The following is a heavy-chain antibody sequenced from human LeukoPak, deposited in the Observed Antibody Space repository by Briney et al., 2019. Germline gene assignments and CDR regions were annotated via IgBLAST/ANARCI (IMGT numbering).Heavy chain of an antibody. CDR2: MSYDGNNK. J-gene: IGHJ4*02. CDR3: AREYFSGSGSYYNGY. CDR1: GFTFSSHS. V-gene: IGHV3-30*03. Sequence: PGGSLRLSCAASGFTFSSHSMHWVRQAPGKGLEWVAVMSYDGNNKYYADSVKSRFTISRDNSKNTLYLQMNSLRAEDTAVYYCAREYFSGSGSYYNGYWGQGALVTVSS. D-gene: IGHD3-10*01.